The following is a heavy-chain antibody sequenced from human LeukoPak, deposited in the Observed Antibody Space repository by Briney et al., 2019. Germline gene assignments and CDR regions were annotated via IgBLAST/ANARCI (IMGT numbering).Heavy chain of an antibody. CDR2: IYYSGST. Sequence: SETLPLTCTVSGGSISSYYWSWIRQPPGKGLEWIGYIYYSGSTNYNPSLKSRVTISVDTSKNQFSLKLSSVTAADAAVYYCARTSGGYDYWGQGTLVTVSS. D-gene: IGHD2-15*01. J-gene: IGHJ4*02. CDR3: ARTSGGYDY. V-gene: IGHV4-59*01. CDR1: GGSISSYY.